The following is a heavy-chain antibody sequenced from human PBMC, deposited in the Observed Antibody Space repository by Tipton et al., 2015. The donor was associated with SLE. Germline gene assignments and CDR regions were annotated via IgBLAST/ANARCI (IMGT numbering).Heavy chain of an antibody. D-gene: IGHD3-22*01. CDR2: IWYDGSNK. J-gene: IGHJ4*02. CDR1: TFSSYG. CDR3: ARSPDSSGYYIDY. V-gene: IGHV3-33*01. Sequence: TFSSYGMHWVRQAPGKGLEWVAVIWYDGSNKYYADSVKGRFTISRDNSKNTLYLQMNSLRAEDTAVYYCARSPDSSGYYIDYWGQGALVTVSS.